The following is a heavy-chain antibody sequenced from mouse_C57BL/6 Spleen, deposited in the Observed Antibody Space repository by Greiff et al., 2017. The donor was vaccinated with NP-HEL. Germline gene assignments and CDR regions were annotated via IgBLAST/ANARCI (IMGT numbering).Heavy chain of an antibody. CDR2: ISYSGST. Sequence: EVKLVESGPGMVKPSQSLSLTCTVTGYSITSGYDWHWIRHFPGNKLEWMGYISYSGSTNYNPSLKSRISITHDTSKNHFFMKLNSVTTEDTDTYYCARHDGHYFDYWGQGTTLTVSS. J-gene: IGHJ2*01. V-gene: IGHV3-1*01. CDR1: GYSITSGYD. CDR3: ARHDGHYFDY. D-gene: IGHD2-3*01.